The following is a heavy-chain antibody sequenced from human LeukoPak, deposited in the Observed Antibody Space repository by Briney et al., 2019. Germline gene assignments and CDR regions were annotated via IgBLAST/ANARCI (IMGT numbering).Heavy chain of an antibody. CDR3: ARGPMARDLFDY. V-gene: IGHV4-39*07. CDR1: GGSINY. J-gene: IGHJ4*02. D-gene: IGHD2-8*01. Sequence: SSETLSLTCTVSGGSINYGGWIRQPPGKGLEWIGSIYYSGTTYYNPSLKSRVTISVDRSKNQFSLKLSSVTAADTAMYYCARGPMARDLFDYWGQGTLVTVSS. CDR2: IYYSGTT.